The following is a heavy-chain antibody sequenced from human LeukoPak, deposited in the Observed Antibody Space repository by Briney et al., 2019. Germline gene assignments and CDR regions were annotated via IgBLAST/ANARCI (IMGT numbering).Heavy chain of an antibody. V-gene: IGHV3-30*18. Sequence: PGGSLRLSCATSGFTFSNYGIHWVRQAPGKGLEWVAVVSSDGIVQHYADSVKGRFTISRDNSKKTLYLQMNSLRGDDAALYYCAKDSGNSFFDFWGQGTLVTVSS. J-gene: IGHJ4*02. CDR3: AKDSGNSFFDF. D-gene: IGHD2-15*01. CDR1: GFTFSNYG. CDR2: VSSDGIVQ.